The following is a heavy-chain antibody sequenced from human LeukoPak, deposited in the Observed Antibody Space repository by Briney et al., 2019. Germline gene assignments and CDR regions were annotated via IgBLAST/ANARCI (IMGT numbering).Heavy chain of an antibody. V-gene: IGHV3-15*01. Sequence: GGTLRLSCAASGFTFSNAWMSWVRQAPGKGLEWVGRIKSKTDGGTTDYAAPVKGRFTISRDDSKNTMYLQMNSLKTEETAVYYGTTDRGYDDYGDYGGGYFDYWGQGTLVTVSS. D-gene: IGHD4-17*01. CDR2: IKSKTDGGTT. CDR1: GFTFSNAW. J-gene: IGHJ4*02. CDR3: TTDRGYDDYGDYGGGYFDY.